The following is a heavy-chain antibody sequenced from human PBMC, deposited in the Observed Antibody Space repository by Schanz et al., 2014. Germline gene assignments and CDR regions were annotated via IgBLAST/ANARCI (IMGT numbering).Heavy chain of an antibody. D-gene: IGHD1-26*01. J-gene: IGHJ2*01. CDR2: INTGSNYI. CDR3: ARKRVSGGQNWYFDL. Sequence: QVQLQESGPGLVKPSQTLSLTCTVSGASISSGGYYWDWIRQAPGKGLEWISFINTGSNYINYAGTEKGRFTISRDNTKNSLFLQLNSLRADDTAVYYCARKRVSGGQNWYFDLWGRGTLVTVSS. V-gene: IGHV3-11*03. CDR1: GASISSGGYY.